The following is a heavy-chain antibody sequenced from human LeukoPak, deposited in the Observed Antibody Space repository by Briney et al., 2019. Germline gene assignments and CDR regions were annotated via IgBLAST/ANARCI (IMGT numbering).Heavy chain of an antibody. J-gene: IGHJ4*02. Sequence: GGSLRLSCAASGFISSTYSMNWVRQAPGKGLEWVSYISSSSTTIYYADSVKGRFTISRDNAKNSLYVQMNSLRDEDTAVYYCARGGGPGDFDYWGQGTLVTLSS. V-gene: IGHV3-48*02. D-gene: IGHD3-10*01. CDR3: ARGGGPGDFDY. CDR2: ISSSSTTI. CDR1: GFISSTYS.